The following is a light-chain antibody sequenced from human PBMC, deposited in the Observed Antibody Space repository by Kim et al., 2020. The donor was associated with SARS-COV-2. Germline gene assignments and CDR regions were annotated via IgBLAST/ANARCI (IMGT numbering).Light chain of an antibody. Sequence: ASVKLTGTLSSGHSSYAIAWHQQQPEKGPRYFMKLNSDGSHSKGDGIPDRFSGSSSGAERYLTISSLQSEDEADYYCQTWGTGIWVFGGGTKLTVL. CDR3: QTWGTGIWV. J-gene: IGLJ3*02. CDR2: LNSDGSH. CDR1: SGHSSYA. V-gene: IGLV4-69*01.